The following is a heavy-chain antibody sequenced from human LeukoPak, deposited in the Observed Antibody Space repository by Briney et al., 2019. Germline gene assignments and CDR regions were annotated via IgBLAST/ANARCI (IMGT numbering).Heavy chain of an antibody. V-gene: IGHV4-39*07. CDR3: ARDLPSAVETSDDAFDV. D-gene: IGHD1-1*01. CDR1: GGSISSSSSY. CDR2: IFYTGNT. J-gene: IGHJ3*01. Sequence: PSETLSLTCTVSGGSISSSSSYWGWIRQPPGRGLEWIGNIFYTGNTHYNPSLKSRVTISMDTSKNQFSLKLNSVTAADTAVYYCARDLPSAVETSDDAFDVWGQGTMVTVSS.